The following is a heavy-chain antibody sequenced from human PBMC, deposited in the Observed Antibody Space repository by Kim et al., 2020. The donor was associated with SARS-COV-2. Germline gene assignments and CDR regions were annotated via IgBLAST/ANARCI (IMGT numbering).Heavy chain of an antibody. CDR1: GFTFSSYA. V-gene: IGHV3-23*01. CDR2: ISGSGGST. Sequence: GGSLRLSCAASGFTFSSYAMSWVRQAPGKGLEWVSAISGSGGSTYYADSVKGRFTISRDNSKNRLYLQMNSLRAEDTAVYYCAKVASAGYSSSWYFGWFDPWGQGTLVTVSS. CDR3: AKVASAGYSSSWYFGWFDP. J-gene: IGHJ5*02. D-gene: IGHD6-13*01.